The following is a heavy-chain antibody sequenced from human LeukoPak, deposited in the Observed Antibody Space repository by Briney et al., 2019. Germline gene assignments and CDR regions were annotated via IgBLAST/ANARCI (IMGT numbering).Heavy chain of an antibody. V-gene: IGHV1-46*01. D-gene: IGHD3-16*01. CDR1: GYTFTSYY. Sequence: ASVKVSCRASGYTFTSYYIHWVRQAPGQGLEWMGIINPSGGSTSYAQKFQARATMTRDTSTRTVYMELSSLRSEDTAVYYCARKPFGLGGLDYWGQGTLVTVSS. J-gene: IGHJ4*02. CDR3: ARKPFGLGGLDY. CDR2: INPSGGST.